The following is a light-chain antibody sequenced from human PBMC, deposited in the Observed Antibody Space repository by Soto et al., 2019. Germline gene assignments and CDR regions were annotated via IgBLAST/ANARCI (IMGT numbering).Light chain of an antibody. Sequence: DIPMTQSPSSLSASIGDRVTITCRASQGIANYLAWYQHKPGKVPRLLIYAASALQSGVPSRFSGSGFGTDFSLTISSLQPEDFATYYCQKYDRAPRSFGPGTRVDIK. CDR3: QKYDRAPRS. CDR1: QGIANY. CDR2: AAS. V-gene: IGKV1-27*01. J-gene: IGKJ3*01.